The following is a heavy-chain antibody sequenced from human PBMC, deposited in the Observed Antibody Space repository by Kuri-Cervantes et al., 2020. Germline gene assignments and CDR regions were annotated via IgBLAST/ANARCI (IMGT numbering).Heavy chain of an antibody. J-gene: IGHJ6*03. CDR3: ARAVTATWDYYHMDI. CDR2: ITSVSGTI. Sequence: GESLKISCAASGFTFTNYWMIWVRQSPGKGLQWISYITSVSGTIYYADSVRGRFTISRDNVKSTLYLQMSSLRADDTGVYYCARAVTATWDYYHMDIWGQGTTVTVSS. V-gene: IGHV3-48*01. D-gene: IGHD2-21*02. CDR1: GFTFTNYW.